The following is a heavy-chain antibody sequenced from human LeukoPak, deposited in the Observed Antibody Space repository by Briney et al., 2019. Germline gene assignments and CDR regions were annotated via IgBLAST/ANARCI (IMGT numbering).Heavy chain of an antibody. V-gene: IGHV3-21*01. CDR3: AGSKPHYSGSYSYWFDP. CDR2: ISSSSSYI. J-gene: IGHJ5*02. CDR1: GFTFSSYG. D-gene: IGHD3-10*01. Sequence: GGSLRLSCAASGFTFSSYGMNWVRQAPGKGLEWVSSISSSSSYIYYADSVKGRFTISRDKAKTSLYLQMNSLRAEDTAVYYCAGSKPHYSGSYSYWFDPWGQGTLVTVSS.